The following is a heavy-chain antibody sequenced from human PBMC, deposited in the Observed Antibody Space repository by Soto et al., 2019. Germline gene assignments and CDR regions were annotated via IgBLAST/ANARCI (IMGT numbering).Heavy chain of an antibody. J-gene: IGHJ4*02. D-gene: IGHD6-25*01. Sequence: EVQLLESGGGLVQPGRSLRLSCAASGFTFSNYAMSWVRQAPGQGLDWVSAISGSGGTTYYADSVKGRFPISRDNSKNTLFLKMNSLRAEDAAVYYCAKFFVETGSNSGWPWSFHYWGQGTLVTVSS. CDR1: GFTFSNYA. V-gene: IGHV3-23*01. CDR2: ISGSGGTT. CDR3: AKFFVETGSNSGWPWSFHY.